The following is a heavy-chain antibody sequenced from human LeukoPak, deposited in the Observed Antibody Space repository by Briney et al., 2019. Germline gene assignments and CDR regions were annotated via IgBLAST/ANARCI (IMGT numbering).Heavy chain of an antibody. CDR2: ISAYNGNT. J-gene: IGHJ4*02. Sequence: SVKVSFKSSAYAFTIYGISWVRQAPAQGLELMGWISAYNGNTNYAQKLQGRVTMTTDTSTSIAYMQLRSLRSDDTAVYYCARRRGASSSIDYWGQGTLVTVSS. CDR3: ARRRGASSSIDY. V-gene: IGHV1-18*01. CDR1: AYAFTIYG. D-gene: IGHD6-6*01.